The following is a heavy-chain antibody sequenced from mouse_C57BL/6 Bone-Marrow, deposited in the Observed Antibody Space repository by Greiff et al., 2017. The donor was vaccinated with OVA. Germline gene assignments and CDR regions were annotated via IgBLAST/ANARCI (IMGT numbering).Heavy chain of an antibody. V-gene: IGHV5-4*01. Sequence: EVKLVESGGGLVKPGGSLKLSCAASGFTFSSYAMSWVRQTPETRLEWVATISDGGSYTYYPDNVQGSFTISRDNAKNNLYLQMSHLKSEDTAMYDCARERGIYYWGQGTTLTVSS. CDR1: GFTFSSYA. CDR3: ARERGIYY. J-gene: IGHJ2*01. CDR2: ISDGGSYT.